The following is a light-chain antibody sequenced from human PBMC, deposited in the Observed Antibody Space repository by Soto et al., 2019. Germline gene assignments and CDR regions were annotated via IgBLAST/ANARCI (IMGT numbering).Light chain of an antibody. CDR1: QSVSSN. CDR3: QHYNNWLGT. Sequence: IVMTQYTATLSVSPGERATLSCRASQSVSSNLAWYQQKPGQAPRLLIYGASSRATGIPDRFSGSGPGTEFTLTISSLQSEDFAVYYCQHYNNWLGTFGGGTKVDIK. J-gene: IGKJ4*01. CDR2: GAS. V-gene: IGKV3-15*01.